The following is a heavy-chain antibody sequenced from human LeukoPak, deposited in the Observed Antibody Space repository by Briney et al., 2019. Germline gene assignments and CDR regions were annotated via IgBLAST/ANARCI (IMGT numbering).Heavy chain of an antibody. CDR2: ISGSGAST. Sequence: GGSLRLSCAASGFSFSNAWMNWVRQAPGKGLEWISGISGSGASTYYADSVKGRSTISRDDSRNTLYLQMNSLRGDDTAVYYCAKDVGKWESLHFFDYWGQGTLVTVSS. J-gene: IGHJ4*02. D-gene: IGHD1-26*01. CDR3: AKDVGKWESLHFFDY. CDR1: GFSFSNAW. V-gene: IGHV3-23*01.